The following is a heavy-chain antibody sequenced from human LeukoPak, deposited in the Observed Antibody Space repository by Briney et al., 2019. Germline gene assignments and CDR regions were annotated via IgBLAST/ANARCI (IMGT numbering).Heavy chain of an antibody. J-gene: IGHJ4*02. V-gene: IGHV4-39*01. CDR2: IYYSGST. Sequence: SETLSLTCTVSGGSISSSSYYWGWIRQPPGKGLEWIGSIYYSGSTYYNPSLKSRVTISVDTSKNQFSLKLSSVTAADTAVYYCARGMWKQPLDYWGQGTLVTVSS. D-gene: IGHD6-13*01. CDR1: GGSISSSSYY. CDR3: ARGMWKQPLDY.